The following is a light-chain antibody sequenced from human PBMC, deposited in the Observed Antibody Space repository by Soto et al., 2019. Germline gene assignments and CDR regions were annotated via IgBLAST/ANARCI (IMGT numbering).Light chain of an antibody. V-gene: IGKV3-20*01. Sequence: EIVLTQSPGTLSLSPGERATLSCRASQSVSSAYLAWYQQIPGQAPGLLIYGASSRATGIPDRFSGRGSRTDFPRTISVLEPEVFAVYCCQQSRSSFYTFGLGTKLEIK. CDR3: QQSRSSFYT. CDR1: QSVSSAY. CDR2: GAS. J-gene: IGKJ2*01.